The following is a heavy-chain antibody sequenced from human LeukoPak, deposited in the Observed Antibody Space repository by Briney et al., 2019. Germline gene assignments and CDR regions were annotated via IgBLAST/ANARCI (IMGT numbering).Heavy chain of an antibody. J-gene: IGHJ4*02. Sequence: SQTLSLTCAVSGGSISSGGYSWSWIRQPPGKGLEWIGYIYYSGSTYYNPSLKSRVTISVDTSKNQFSLKLSSVTAADTAVYYCARELAPRSSSTTYYFDYWGQGTLVTVSS. V-gene: IGHV4-31*11. CDR2: IYYSGST. CDR3: ARELAPRSSSTTYYFDY. CDR1: GGSISSGGYS. D-gene: IGHD2/OR15-2a*01.